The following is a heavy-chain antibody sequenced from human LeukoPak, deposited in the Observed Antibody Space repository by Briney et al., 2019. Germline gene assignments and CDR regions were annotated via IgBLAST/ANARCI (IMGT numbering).Heavy chain of an antibody. D-gene: IGHD5-12*01. CDR1: GFTFSRYW. V-gene: IGHV4-34*01. CDR3: ARGYSGPRSRMDV. Sequence: GSLRLSCAASGFTFSRYWMTGVRQPPGKGLEWIGQIDHSGSTNYNPSLRSRVTMSVDTSKNQFSLRLSSVTAADTAVYYCARGYSGPRSRMDVWGQETTVTVSS. J-gene: IGHJ6*02. CDR2: IDHSGST.